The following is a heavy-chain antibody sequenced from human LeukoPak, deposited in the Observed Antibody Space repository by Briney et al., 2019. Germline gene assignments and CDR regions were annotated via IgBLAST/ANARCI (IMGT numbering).Heavy chain of an antibody. D-gene: IGHD3-22*01. J-gene: IGHJ3*02. Sequence: SSVKVSCKASGYTFTSYYMHWLRQAPGQALEWTGIINPSGGSTSYAQKFQGRVTMTRDTSTSTVYMELSSLRSEDTAVYYCAREYGWDDSSGYGAFDIWGQGTMVTVSS. CDR3: AREYGWDDSSGYGAFDI. CDR1: GYTFTSYY. CDR2: INPSGGST. V-gene: IGHV1-46*01.